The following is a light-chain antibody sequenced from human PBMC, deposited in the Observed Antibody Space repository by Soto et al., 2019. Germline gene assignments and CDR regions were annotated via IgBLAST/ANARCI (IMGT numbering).Light chain of an antibody. V-gene: IGKV3-20*01. J-gene: IGKJ1*01. CDR1: QTIRSNS. CDR3: QQYGSSPWT. CDR2: GAS. Sequence: ETVLTQSPGTLSLSPGERATLSCRASQTIRSNSLAWYRQTPGQAPRLLIYGASNRATGIADRFSGSGSGTDFTLIISRLEPEEFALYYCQQYGSSPWTFGQGTKVEIK.